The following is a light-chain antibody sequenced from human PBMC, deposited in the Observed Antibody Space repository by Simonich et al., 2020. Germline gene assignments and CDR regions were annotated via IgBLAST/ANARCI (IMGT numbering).Light chain of an antibody. Sequence: DIVMTQSPDSLAVSRGERATINCKSSQSVLYSSNNKNYLAWYQQKPGQPPKLLIYWASTLESGVPERFSGSGSGTDFTLTISSLQAEDVAVYYCQQYYSTPYTFGQGTKLEIK. CDR3: QQYYSTPYT. J-gene: IGKJ2*01. CDR2: WAS. CDR1: QSVLYSSNNKNY. V-gene: IGKV4-1*01.